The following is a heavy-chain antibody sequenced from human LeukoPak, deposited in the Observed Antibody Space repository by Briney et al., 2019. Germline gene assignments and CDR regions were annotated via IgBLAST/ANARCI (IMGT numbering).Heavy chain of an antibody. D-gene: IGHD3-10*01. V-gene: IGHV4-38-2*02. J-gene: IGHJ4*02. CDR3: ARVTMVRGVITRFDY. CDR1: GYSISSGYY. CDR2: MYHSGNT. Sequence: SETLSLTCTVSGYSISSGYYWGWIRQPPGKGLEWIGSMYHSGNTYYNPSLKSRVTISVDTSKNQFSLKLSSVTAADTAVYYCARVTMVRGVITRFDYWGQGTLVTVSS.